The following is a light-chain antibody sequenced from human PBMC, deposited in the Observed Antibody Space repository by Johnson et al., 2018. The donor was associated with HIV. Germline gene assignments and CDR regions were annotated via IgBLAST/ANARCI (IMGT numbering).Light chain of an antibody. V-gene: IGLV1-51*01. Sequence: QSVLTQPPSVSAAPGQKVTISCSGSSSNIGNNYVSWYQQLPGTAPNLLIYDNHKLPSGIPDRFSGSKSGTSATLGITGLQTGDEADYYCETWDSSLSGVFGTGTKVTVL. CDR3: ETWDSSLSGV. CDR1: SSNIGNNY. J-gene: IGLJ1*01. CDR2: DNH.